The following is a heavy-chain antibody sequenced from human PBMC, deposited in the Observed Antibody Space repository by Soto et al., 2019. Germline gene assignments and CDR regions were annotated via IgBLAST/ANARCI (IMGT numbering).Heavy chain of an antibody. D-gene: IGHD3-22*01. CDR1: GYIFSTYT. CDR3: ARVSFETSGYADY. J-gene: IGHJ4*02. Sequence: ASVKVSCKASGYIFSTYTMHWVLQAPGQRLEWMGWINAANGNTKYSQNFQGRVTISRDTSASTAYLELSSLRSEDTALYYCARVSFETSGYADYWGQGTLVTVSS. V-gene: IGHV1-3*01. CDR2: INAANGNT.